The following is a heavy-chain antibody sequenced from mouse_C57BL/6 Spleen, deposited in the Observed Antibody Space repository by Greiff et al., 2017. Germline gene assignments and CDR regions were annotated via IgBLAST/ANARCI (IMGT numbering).Heavy chain of an antibody. J-gene: IGHJ1*03. CDR2: ISYDGSN. V-gene: IGHV3-6*01. D-gene: IGHD1-1*01. CDR1: GYSITSGYY. Sequence: EVQLLQSGPGFVKPSQSLSLTCSVTGYSITSGYYWNWIRQVPGNKLEWMGYISYDGSNNYNPSLKNRIIISRNTSKNQFFLKLNSVTTEDTATYSSACYPYYYDSSGFDVWGTGTPVTVSA. CDR3: ACYPYYYDSSGFDV.